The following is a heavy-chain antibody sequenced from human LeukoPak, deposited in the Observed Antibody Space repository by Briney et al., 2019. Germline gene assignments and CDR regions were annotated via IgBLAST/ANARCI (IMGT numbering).Heavy chain of an antibody. V-gene: IGHV3-30*02. CDR3: AKGHSEDRSHYRNYYYYMDV. D-gene: IGHD3-10*01. CDR2: IQYDGSKK. Sequence: QSGGSLRLSCVASGFTFSSNGMHWVRQAPGKGLEWVTFIQYDGSKKYYADSVKGRFTISRDNSKNTLYLQMNSLRAEDTAVYYCAKGHSEDRSHYRNYYYYMDVWGKGTTVTISS. CDR1: GFTFSSNG. J-gene: IGHJ6*03.